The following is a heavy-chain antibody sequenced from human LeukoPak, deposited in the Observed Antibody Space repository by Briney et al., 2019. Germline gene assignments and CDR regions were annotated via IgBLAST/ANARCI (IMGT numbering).Heavy chain of an antibody. Sequence: ASVKVSCKVSGYTLTELSMHWVRQAPGKGLEWMGGFDPEDGETIYAQNFQGRVTMTEDTSTATAYMELSSLRSEDTAVYYCATAHCSSTSCYPHDAFDIWGQGTMVTVSS. CDR3: ATAHCSSTSCYPHDAFDI. J-gene: IGHJ3*02. CDR2: FDPEDGET. D-gene: IGHD2-2*01. CDR1: GYTLTELS. V-gene: IGHV1-24*01.